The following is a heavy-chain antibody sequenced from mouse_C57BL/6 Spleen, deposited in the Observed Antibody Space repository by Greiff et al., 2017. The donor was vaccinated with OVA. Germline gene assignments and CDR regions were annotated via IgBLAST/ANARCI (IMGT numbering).Heavy chain of an antibody. CDR3: ARLDGYPFAY. J-gene: IGHJ3*01. CDR2: INPGSGGT. Sequence: QVQLQQSGAELVRPGTSVKVSCKASGYAFTNYLIEWVKQRPGQGLEWIGVINPGSGGTNYNEKFKGKATLTADKSSSTAYMQLSSLTSEDSAVYFCARLDGYPFAYWGQGTLVTVSA. D-gene: IGHD2-3*01. CDR1: GYAFTNYL. V-gene: IGHV1-54*01.